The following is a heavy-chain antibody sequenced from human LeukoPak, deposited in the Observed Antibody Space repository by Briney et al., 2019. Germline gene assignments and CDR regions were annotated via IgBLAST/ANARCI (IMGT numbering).Heavy chain of an antibody. J-gene: IGHJ1*01. V-gene: IGHV3-74*01. CDR3: ARAPSEIGGYYPEYFRH. CDR1: GFTFSSYW. Sequence: GGSLRLSCAASGFTFSSYWIHWVRQAPGKGLVWVSRIKSDGKTNYADSVKGRFTISRDNAKNTVSLQMNSLRAEDTGVYYCARAPSEIGGYYPEYFRHWGQGTLVTVSS. CDR2: IKSDGKT. D-gene: IGHD3-22*01.